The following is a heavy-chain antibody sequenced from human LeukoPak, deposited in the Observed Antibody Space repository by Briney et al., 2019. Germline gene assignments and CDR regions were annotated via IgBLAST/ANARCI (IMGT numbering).Heavy chain of an antibody. CDR3: AKGAPSSSSIFDF. J-gene: IGHJ4*02. V-gene: IGHV3-23*01. D-gene: IGHD6-6*01. CDR1: GFTFSNYA. CDR2: ISGSGGST. Sequence: GGSLRLSCAASGFTFSNYAMSWVRQAPGKGLEWVSGISGSGGSTYYADSVKGHFTISRDNSKNTLYLQMNSLRAEDTAIYYCAKGAPSSSSIFDFWGPGTLVTVSS.